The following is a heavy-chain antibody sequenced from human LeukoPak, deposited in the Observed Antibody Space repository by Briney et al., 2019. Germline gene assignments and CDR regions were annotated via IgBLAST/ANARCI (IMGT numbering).Heavy chain of an antibody. CDR3: ARLGPPRYSSGYPDY. V-gene: IGHV5-51*01. J-gene: IGHJ4*02. CDR2: IYPGDSDT. CDR1: GYSFTSYW. D-gene: IGHD3-22*01. Sequence: GESLKISCKGSGYSFTSYWIGWVRQMPGKGLEWMGIIYPGDSDTRYSPSFQGQVTISADKSISPAYLQWSSPKASDTALYYCARLGPPRYSSGYPDYWGQGTLVTVSS.